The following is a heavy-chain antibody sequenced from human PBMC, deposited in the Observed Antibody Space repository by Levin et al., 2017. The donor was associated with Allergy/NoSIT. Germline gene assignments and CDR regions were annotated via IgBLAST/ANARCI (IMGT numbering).Heavy chain of an antibody. V-gene: IGHV3-11*01. J-gene: IGHJ3*02. Sequence: GGSLRLSCAASGFTFSDYYMSWIRQAPGKGLEWVSYISSSGSTKYYADSVKGRFTISRDNAKNSLYLQMNSLRAEDTAVYYCARGDDCDSSGWNAFEIWRQGTMVTVSS. CDR2: ISSSGSTK. D-gene: IGHD3-22*01. CDR3: ARGDDCDSSGWNAFEI. CDR1: GFTFSDYY.